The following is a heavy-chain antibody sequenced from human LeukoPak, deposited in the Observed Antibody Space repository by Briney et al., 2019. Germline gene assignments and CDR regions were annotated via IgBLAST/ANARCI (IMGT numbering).Heavy chain of an antibody. J-gene: IGHJ6*03. Sequence: GGSLRLSCVASGFTFGTYWMSWVRQAPGKGLEWVAHIKEDGSDKSYVDSEKGRFTISRDNAKNSLYLQVNSLRAEDTAVYYCARGGKIGGYYYFYMDVWGKGTTVIVSS. CDR3: ARGGKIGGYYYFYMDV. CDR1: GFTFGTYW. CDR2: IKEDGSDK. V-gene: IGHV3-7*01. D-gene: IGHD2/OR15-2a*01.